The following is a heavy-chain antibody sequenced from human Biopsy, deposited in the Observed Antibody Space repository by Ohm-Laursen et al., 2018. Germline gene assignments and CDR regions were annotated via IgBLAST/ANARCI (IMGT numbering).Heavy chain of an antibody. CDR2: ISNRGST. CDR1: GGSISSYY. J-gene: IGHJ3*01. CDR3: ARLYRLDDYWNDDPPDAFDV. Sequence: SDTLSLTCTVSGGSISSYYWNWIRQSPGKGLEWIGYISNRGSTNYNPSLRGRVTISVDTSKNQFSLKLSSVTAADTAVFFCARLYRLDDYWNDDPPDAFDVWGQGTMVTVSS. D-gene: IGHD3-3*01. V-gene: IGHV4-59*07.